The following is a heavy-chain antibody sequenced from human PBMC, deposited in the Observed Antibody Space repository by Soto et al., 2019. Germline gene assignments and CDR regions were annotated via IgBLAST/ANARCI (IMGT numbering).Heavy chain of an antibody. V-gene: IGHV3-7*01. Sequence: EVQLVESGGGLVLPGGSLRLSCVGSAFSLKTYWMAWVRQAPGKGLECVANIRQYGDETFYVDSVKGRFTISRDNANNSSYLPMDNLWAEESGVYYCATGDTWTYSLGPPDYWGQGFMVIVSS. D-gene: IGHD1-26*01. CDR2: IRQYGDET. CDR1: AFSLKTYW. CDR3: ATGDTWTYSLGPPDY. J-gene: IGHJ4*02.